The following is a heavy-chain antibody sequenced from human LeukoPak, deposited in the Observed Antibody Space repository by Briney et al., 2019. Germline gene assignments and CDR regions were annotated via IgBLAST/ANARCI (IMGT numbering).Heavy chain of an antibody. CDR1: GFTFSHYG. CDR3: ARGSIMGAQGLGDY. J-gene: IGHJ4*02. Sequence: GRSLRLSCAASGFTFSHYGVHWVRQAPGKGLEWVAVISYDGSNKYYADSVKGRFTISRDNSKNTLFLQMNSLRAEDTAVYYCARGSIMGAQGLGDYWGQGTLVTVSS. CDR2: ISYDGSNK. V-gene: IGHV3-30*03. D-gene: IGHD1-26*01.